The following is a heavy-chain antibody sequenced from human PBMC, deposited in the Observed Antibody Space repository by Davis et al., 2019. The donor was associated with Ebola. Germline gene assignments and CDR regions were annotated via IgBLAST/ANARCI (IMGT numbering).Heavy chain of an antibody. J-gene: IGHJ4*02. Sequence: GESLKISCAASGFTFSTYGMHWVRQAPGKGLEWVALIWYDGNKKYYADSVKGRFTISRDNSKNTLYLEMNSLRVEDTAVYYCARDWSSGWRMGYFDYWGQGTLVTVSS. CDR3: ARDWSSGWRMGYFDY. V-gene: IGHV3-33*01. D-gene: IGHD6-19*01. CDR2: IWYDGNKK. CDR1: GFTFSTYG.